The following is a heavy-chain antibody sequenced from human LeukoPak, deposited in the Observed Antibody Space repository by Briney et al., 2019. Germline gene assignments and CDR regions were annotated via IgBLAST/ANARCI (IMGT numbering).Heavy chain of an antibody. Sequence: ASVKVSCKASGYTFTNYYIHWVRQAPGQGLEWMGIINPSGGSTTYAQKFQGRVTMTRDMSTSTVYMELSSLRSEDTAVYYCARDYDKDYYYMDVWGKGTTVTVSS. D-gene: IGHD3-22*01. CDR2: INPSGGST. J-gene: IGHJ6*03. CDR3: ARDYDKDYYYMDV. CDR1: GYTFTNYY. V-gene: IGHV1-46*01.